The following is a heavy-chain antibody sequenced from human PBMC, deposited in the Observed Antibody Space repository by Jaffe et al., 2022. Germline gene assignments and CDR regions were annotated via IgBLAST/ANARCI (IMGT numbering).Heavy chain of an antibody. J-gene: IGHJ3*02. V-gene: IGHV4-38-2*01. CDR3: ARHSLGIAVAGTAFDI. CDR2: IYHSGST. D-gene: IGHD6-19*01. Sequence: QVQLQESGPGLVKPSETLSLTCAVSGYSISSGYYWGWIRQPPGKGLEWIGSIYHSGSTYYNPSLKSRVTISVDTSKNQFSLKLSSVTAADTAVYYCARHSLGIAVAGTAFDIWGQGTMVTVSS. CDR1: GYSISSGYY.